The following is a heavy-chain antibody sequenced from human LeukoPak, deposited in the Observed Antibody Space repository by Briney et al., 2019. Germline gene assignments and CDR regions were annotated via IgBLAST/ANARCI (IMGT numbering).Heavy chain of an antibody. CDR3: AKENWAYYYYGMDV. V-gene: IGHV3-74*01. CDR2: INSDGDTT. Sequence: GGSLRLSCAGSGFPFSSYWMHWVRQAPGKGPVWLSRINSDGDTTHYADSVKGRFTISRDNAKNSLYLQMNSLRAEDTALYYCAKENWAYYYYGMDVWGQGTTVTVSS. J-gene: IGHJ6*02. D-gene: IGHD7-27*01. CDR1: GFPFSSYW.